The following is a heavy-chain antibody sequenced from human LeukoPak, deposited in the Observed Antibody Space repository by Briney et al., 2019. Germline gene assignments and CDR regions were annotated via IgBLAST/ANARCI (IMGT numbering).Heavy chain of an antibody. CDR2: IWFDGIRK. J-gene: IGHJ3*02. Sequence: GGSLRLSCAASGFTFSNYGMHWVRQVPGKGLEWVAAIWFDGIRKYYADSVKGRLTISRDNSKNTLYLQMNSLRAEDTAVYYCARDLEDSSPFGAFDMWGQGSMVTVSS. V-gene: IGHV3-33*01. CDR3: ARDLEDSSPFGAFDM. D-gene: IGHD3-22*01. CDR1: GFTFSNYG.